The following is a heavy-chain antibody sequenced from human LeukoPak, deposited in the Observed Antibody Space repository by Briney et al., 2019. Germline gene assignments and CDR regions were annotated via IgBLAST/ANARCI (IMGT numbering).Heavy chain of an antibody. V-gene: IGHV4-59*08. CDR1: GGSISSYY. D-gene: IGHD5-24*01. Sequence: SETLSLTCTVSGGSISSYYWSWIRQPPGKGLEWIGYIYYSGSTNYNPSLKSRVTISVDTSKNQFSLKLSSVTAADTAVYYCARINGYNWDYWGQGPLVTVSS. CDR2: IYYSGST. CDR3: ARINGYNWDY. J-gene: IGHJ4*02.